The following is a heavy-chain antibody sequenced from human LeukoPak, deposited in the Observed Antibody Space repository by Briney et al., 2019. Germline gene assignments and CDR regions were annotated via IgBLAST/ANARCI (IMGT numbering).Heavy chain of an antibody. CDR1: GFTVISNY. CDR2: IYSFNTT. V-gene: IGHV3-53*01. CDR3: ARGRGPGSYNNYYYIDV. J-gene: IGHJ6*03. Sequence: GGSLRLSCAASGFTVISNYMTWVRQAPRKGLEWVSVIYSFNTTYYADSVNGRFTIFRDTSKNTLHLQMDRLRAEDTAVYYCARGRGPGSYNNYYYIDVWGKGATVTVS.